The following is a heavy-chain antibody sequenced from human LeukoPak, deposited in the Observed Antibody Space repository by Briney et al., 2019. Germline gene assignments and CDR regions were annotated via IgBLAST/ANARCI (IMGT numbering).Heavy chain of an antibody. CDR3: ASYYDFWSALDY. CDR1: GGSIYSTNYY. CDR2: MYYSGNT. V-gene: IGHV4-39*01. J-gene: IGHJ4*02. Sequence: SETLSLTCTVSGGSIYSTNYYWGWIRQPPGKGLEWIGSMYYSGNTYYNPSLKSRVTMSVDTSKKQFSLKLGSVTAADMAVYYCASYYDFWSALDYWGQGNLVIVSS. D-gene: IGHD3-3*01.